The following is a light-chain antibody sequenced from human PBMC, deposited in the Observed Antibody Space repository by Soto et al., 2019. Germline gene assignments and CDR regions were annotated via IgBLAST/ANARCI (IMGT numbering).Light chain of an antibody. Sequence: QSALTQPASVSGSHGQSITISCTGTSSDVGGYNFVSWYQQHPGKAPKLMIYEVSNRPSGVSNRFSGSKSGNTASLTISGLQAEDEADYYCSSYTSSTPLGYVFGTGTKVTVL. CDR2: EVS. CDR3: SSYTSSTPLGYV. V-gene: IGLV2-14*01. J-gene: IGLJ1*01. CDR1: SSDVGGYNF.